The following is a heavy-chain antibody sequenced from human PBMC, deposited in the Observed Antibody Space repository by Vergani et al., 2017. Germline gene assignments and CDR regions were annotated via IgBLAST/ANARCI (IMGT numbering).Heavy chain of an antibody. J-gene: IGHJ3*02. CDR3: AKDYYDSSGSAGDAFDI. V-gene: IGHV3-30*18. D-gene: IGHD3-22*01. Sequence: QVQLVESGGGLIQPGGSLRLSCAASGFTFSSYGMHWVRQAPGKGLEWVAVISYDGSNKYYADSVKGRFTISRDNSKNTLYLQMNSLRAEDTAVYYCAKDYYDSSGSAGDAFDIWGQGTMVTVSS. CDR1: GFTFSSYG. CDR2: ISYDGSNK.